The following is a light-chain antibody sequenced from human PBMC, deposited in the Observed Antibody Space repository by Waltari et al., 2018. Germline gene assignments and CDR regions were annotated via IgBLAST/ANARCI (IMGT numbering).Light chain of an antibody. CDR2: YDS. J-gene: IGLJ6*01. CDR3: QVWDSSRDHDV. V-gene: IGLV3-21*01. CDR1: NLGSKS. Sequence: SYDLTQAPSVSVSPGQTARITCGGDNLGSKSVNWYQQKPPQAPVVVIYYDSDRPSGIPERFSGSKSGNTATLTVSGVEAGDEADYYCQVWDSSRDHDVFGGGTKLTVL.